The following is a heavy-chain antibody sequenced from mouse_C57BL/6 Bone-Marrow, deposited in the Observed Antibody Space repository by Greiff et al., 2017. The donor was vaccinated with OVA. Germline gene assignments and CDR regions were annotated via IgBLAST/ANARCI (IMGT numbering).Heavy chain of an antibody. CDR2: IDPENGDT. D-gene: IGHD2-3*01. V-gene: IGHV14-4*01. J-gene: IGHJ3*01. CDR1: GFNITDDY. Sequence: VQLQQSGAELVRPGASVKLSCTASGFNITDDYMHWVKQRPEQGLEWIGWIDPENGDTEYASKFQGKATITADTSSNTAYLQLSSLTSEDTAVYYCTLYDGYYLAWFAYWGQGTLVTVSA. CDR3: TLYDGYYLAWFAY.